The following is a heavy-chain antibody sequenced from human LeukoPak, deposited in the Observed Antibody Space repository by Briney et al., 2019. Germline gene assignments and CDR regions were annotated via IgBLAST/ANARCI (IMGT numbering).Heavy chain of an antibody. CDR1: GYTFTGYY. CDR2: ISAYNGNT. Sequence: ASVKVSCKASGYTFTGYYMHWVRQAPGQGLEWMGWISAYNGNTNYAQKLQGRVTMTTDTSTSTAYMELRSLRSDDTAVYYCARGGFGQQLASYYFDYWGQGTLVTVSS. J-gene: IGHJ4*02. CDR3: ARGGFGQQLASYYFDY. D-gene: IGHD6-13*01. V-gene: IGHV1-18*04.